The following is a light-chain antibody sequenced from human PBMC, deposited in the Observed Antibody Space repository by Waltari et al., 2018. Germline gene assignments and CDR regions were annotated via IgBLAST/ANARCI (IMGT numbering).Light chain of an antibody. CDR3: QQYYTTPFT. CDR2: WAS. CDR1: QSVLYSSNNKNY. Sequence: INCKSSQSVLYSSNNKNYLAWYQQKPGQPPKLLIYWASTRESGVPDRFSGSGSGTDFTLTISSLQAEDVAVYYCQQYYTTPFTFGPGTKVDIK. J-gene: IGKJ3*01. V-gene: IGKV4-1*01.